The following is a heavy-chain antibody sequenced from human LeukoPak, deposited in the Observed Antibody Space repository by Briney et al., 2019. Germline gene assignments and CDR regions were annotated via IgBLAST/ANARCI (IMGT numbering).Heavy chain of an antibody. CDR2: ISWNSGGM. CDR1: GFTFDDYA. V-gene: IGHV3-9*03. J-gene: IGHJ4*02. D-gene: IGHD6-6*01. Sequence: GRSLRLSCVASGFTFDDYAMHWFRQPPGKGLEWVSGISWNSGGMDYADSVKGRFTISRDNAKNSLYLQMNSLRTEDMAFYYCAKDMGYSSSSTFDYWGQGTLVTVSS. CDR3: AKDMGYSSSSTFDY.